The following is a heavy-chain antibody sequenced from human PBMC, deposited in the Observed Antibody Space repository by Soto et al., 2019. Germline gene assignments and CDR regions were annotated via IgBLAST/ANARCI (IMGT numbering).Heavy chain of an antibody. D-gene: IGHD5-12*01. Sequence: QVPLVQSGAEVKKPGSSVKVSCKASGGTFSSYAISWVRQAPGQGLEWMGGIIPIFGTANYAQKFQGRVTITADESTSTAYMELSSLRSEDTAVYYCARERAFIVATGYFDYWGQGTLVTVSS. J-gene: IGHJ4*02. CDR3: ARERAFIVATGYFDY. CDR2: IIPIFGTA. CDR1: GGTFSSYA. V-gene: IGHV1-69*01.